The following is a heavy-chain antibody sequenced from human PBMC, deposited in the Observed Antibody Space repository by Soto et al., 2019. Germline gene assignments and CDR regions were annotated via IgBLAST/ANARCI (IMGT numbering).Heavy chain of an antibody. CDR1: GYTFTSYA. CDR3: ARQSLALGYCSGGSCYQLGY. J-gene: IGHJ4*02. CDR2: INAGNGNT. D-gene: IGHD2-15*01. V-gene: IGHV1-3*01. Sequence: ASVKVSCKASGYTFTSYAMHWVRQAPGQRLEWMGWINAGNGNTKYSQKFQGRVTITRDTSASTAYMELSSLRSEDTAVYYCARQSLALGYCSGGSCYQLGYWGQGTLVTVSS.